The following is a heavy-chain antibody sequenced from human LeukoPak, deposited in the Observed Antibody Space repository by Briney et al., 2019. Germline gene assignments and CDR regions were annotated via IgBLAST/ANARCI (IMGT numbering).Heavy chain of an antibody. V-gene: IGHV3-48*02. Sequence: LSGGSLRLPCAASGFTFSTYTMSWVRQAPGKGLEWVSYISPSSSTIYYADSVKGRFTISRDNAKNSLYLQMNSLRDEDSAVYYCATQDGYDNSGHYGYWGQGTLVTVSS. CDR1: GFTFSTYT. CDR2: ISPSSSTI. D-gene: IGHD3-22*01. J-gene: IGHJ4*02. CDR3: ATQDGYDNSGHYGY.